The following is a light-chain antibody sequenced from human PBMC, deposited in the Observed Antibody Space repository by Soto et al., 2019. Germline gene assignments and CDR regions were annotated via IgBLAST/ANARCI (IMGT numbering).Light chain of an antibody. CDR3: SLYTSSSPYG. CDR2: EVS. CDR1: SSDVGSYNR. Sequence: QSVLAQPPSVSGSPGQSVTISCTGTSSDVGSYNRVSWYQQPPGTAPKLMIYEVSNRPSGVPDRFSGSKSGNTASLTISGLQAEDEADYYCSLYTSSSPYGFGTGTKVTVL. J-gene: IGLJ1*01. V-gene: IGLV2-18*01.